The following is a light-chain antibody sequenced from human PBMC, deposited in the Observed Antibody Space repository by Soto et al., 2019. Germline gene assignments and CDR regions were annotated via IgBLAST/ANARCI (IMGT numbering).Light chain of an antibody. CDR1: SSDVGSYNL. CDR3: CSYAGYSTSAV. V-gene: IGLV2-23*01. J-gene: IGLJ2*01. Sequence: QSALTQPASVSGSPGQSITISCTGSSSDVGSYNLVSWYQHHPGKAPKVIIYEGGKRPSGVSNRFSGSKSGITAFLTISGLQAEDEADYYCCSYAGYSTSAVFGGGTKGTVL. CDR2: EGG.